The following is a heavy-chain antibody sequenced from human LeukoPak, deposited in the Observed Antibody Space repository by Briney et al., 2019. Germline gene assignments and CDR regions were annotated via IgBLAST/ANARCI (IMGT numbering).Heavy chain of an antibody. D-gene: IGHD5-12*01. CDR2: ISYDGSNK. J-gene: IGHJ4*02. Sequence: GRSLRLSCAASGFTFSSYGMHWVRQAPGKGLEWVAVISYDGSNKYYADSVMGRFTISRDNSKNTLYLQMNSLRAEDTAVYYCAKDAAIVVTNGDFDYWGQGTLVTVSS. CDR1: GFTFSSYG. V-gene: IGHV3-30*18. CDR3: AKDAAIVVTNGDFDY.